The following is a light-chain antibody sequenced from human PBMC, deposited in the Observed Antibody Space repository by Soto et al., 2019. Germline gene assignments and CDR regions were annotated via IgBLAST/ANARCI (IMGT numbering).Light chain of an antibody. CDR1: QSVSSY. CDR3: QQRINWPST. V-gene: IGKV3-11*01. J-gene: IGKJ4*01. Sequence: EIVLTQSPATLSLSPGDRATLSCRASQSVSSYVAWYQQKPGQAPRLLIYDASNRATGVPARFSGSGSGTDFTLTISSLQPEDFAVYYCQQRINWPSTFGGGTKVEMK. CDR2: DAS.